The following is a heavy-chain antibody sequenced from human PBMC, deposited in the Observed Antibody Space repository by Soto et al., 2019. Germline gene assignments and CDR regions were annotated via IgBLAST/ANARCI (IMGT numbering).Heavy chain of an antibody. CDR3: AGDPDSHYNDSHASSYP. V-gene: IGHV1-69*08. CDR1: GGTFSTYT. CDR2: IIPIIGII. J-gene: IGHJ5*02. D-gene: IGHD4-4*01. Sequence: QVQLVQSGAEVKKPGSSVKVSCKASGGTFSTYTITWVRQAPGQGLEWMGRIIPIIGIINYAQKFQGRVTISPDKFAATAYMELTGLRSDDTAVYYCAGDPDSHYNDSHASSYPWGQGTLVTVSS.